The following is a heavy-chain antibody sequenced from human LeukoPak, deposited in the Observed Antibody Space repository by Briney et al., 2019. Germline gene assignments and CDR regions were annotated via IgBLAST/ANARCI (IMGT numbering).Heavy chain of an antibody. D-gene: IGHD3-10*01. CDR1: GCSFINSG. CDR2: ISGTVRGERT. CDR3: LCYYASATFY. J-gene: IGHJ4*02. V-gene: IGHV3-23*01. Sequence: GGSLRLSCATSGCSFINSGMTWVRQAPGKGLEWVSDISGTVRGERTYYADSVKGRFTIPRDNSKNTLYLQMNGLRADDTAVYYCLCYYASATFYWGQGTLVTVSS.